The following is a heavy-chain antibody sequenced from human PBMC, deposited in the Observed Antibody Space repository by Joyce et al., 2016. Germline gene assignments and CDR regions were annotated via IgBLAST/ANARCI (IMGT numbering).Heavy chain of an antibody. CDR1: GFTFTNYW. Sequence: EVQLVESGGGLVQPGGSLRLSCAASGFTFTNYWMSWVRQAPGRGLEWVANIRQDGSDRYYGDPVKGRFTTSRDNAKNSLHLQMDSLGVEDTAVYYCVRVRATRNWTPIYYFDYWGPGTLVTVSS. CDR3: VRVRATRNWTPIYYFDY. V-gene: IGHV3-7*05. CDR2: IRQDGSDR. D-gene: IGHD1-1*01. J-gene: IGHJ4*02.